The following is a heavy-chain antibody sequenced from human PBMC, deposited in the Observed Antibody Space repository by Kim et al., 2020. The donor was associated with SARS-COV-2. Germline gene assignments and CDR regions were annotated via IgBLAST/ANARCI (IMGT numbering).Heavy chain of an antibody. D-gene: IGHD2-15*01. CDR1: GDSIKNNY. Sequence: SETLSLTCTVSGDSIKNNYWTWIRQSPGKGLEWIGYISDSGSTNYNPSLSSRVTISLDMSKNQFSLKVTPVTAADTAVYHCASSPVDCGASSCNRYRFDSWGQGTLVSVSS. CDR3: ASSPVDCGASSCNRYRFDS. CDR2: ISDSGST. J-gene: IGHJ4*02. V-gene: IGHV4-59*13.